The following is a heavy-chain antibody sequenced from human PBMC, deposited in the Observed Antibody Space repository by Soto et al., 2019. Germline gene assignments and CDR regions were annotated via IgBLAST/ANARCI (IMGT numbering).Heavy chain of an antibody. V-gene: IGHV1-3*04. CDR1: GYMFSGYH. CDR3: AREDGGGPLDY. Sequence: QVKVQQSRAEVKKPGASVKVSCKTFGYMFSGYHMHWVRQAPGQSPEWMGYMTTGTGDTEYSQKFQGRVTITSDTSANTVYMDLSRLRSEDTAVYYCAREDGGGPLDYWGQGTLVTVSS. J-gene: IGHJ4*01. CDR2: MTTGTGDT. D-gene: IGHD3-10*01.